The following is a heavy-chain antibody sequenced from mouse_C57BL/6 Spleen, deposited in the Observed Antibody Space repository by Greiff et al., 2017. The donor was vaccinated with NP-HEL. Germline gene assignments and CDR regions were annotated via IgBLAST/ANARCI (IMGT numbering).Heavy chain of an antibody. CDR3: ARLRRGSYAMDY. D-gene: IGHD2-12*01. CDR2: IYPGDGDT. Sequence: QVQLQQSGPELVKPGASVKISCKASGYAFSSSWMNWVKQRPGKGLEWIGRIYPGDGDTNYNGKFKGKATLTADKSSSPAYMQLSSLTSEDSAVYFCARLRRGSYAMDYWGQGTSVTVAS. J-gene: IGHJ4*01. CDR1: GYAFSSSW. V-gene: IGHV1-82*01.